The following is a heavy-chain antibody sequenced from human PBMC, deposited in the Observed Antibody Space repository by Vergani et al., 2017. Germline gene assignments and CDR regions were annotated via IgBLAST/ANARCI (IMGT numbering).Heavy chain of an antibody. CDR2: INPNSGGT. J-gene: IGHJ4*02. CDR3: ARVGTSSNRDYFDY. CDR1: GYTFTDYF. V-gene: IGHV1-2*02. D-gene: IGHD2-2*01. Sequence: QVQLVQSGAEVKKPWASVTVSCKASGYTFTDYFMHWGRQAPGQGLGWMGWINPNSGGTNYAQKFQGRVNMTRETSISTAYMALSNLGSDDTAVYCCARVGTSSNRDYFDYWGQGTLVTVSS.